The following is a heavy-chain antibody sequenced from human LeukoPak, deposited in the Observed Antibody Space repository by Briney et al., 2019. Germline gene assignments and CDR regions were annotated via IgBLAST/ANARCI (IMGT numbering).Heavy chain of an antibody. V-gene: IGHV4-59*08. CDR3: ARHGSGTSLALYP. D-gene: IGHD3-10*01. J-gene: IGHJ5*02. Sequence: SETLSLTCTVSGGSMSSYYWSWIRQSPGKGLEWVGYISYSGTTNYNPSLKSRVTISLGTSKNRFSLNLTSVTAADTAVYYCARHGSGTSLALYPWGQGTLVTVSS. CDR2: ISYSGTT. CDR1: GGSMSSYY.